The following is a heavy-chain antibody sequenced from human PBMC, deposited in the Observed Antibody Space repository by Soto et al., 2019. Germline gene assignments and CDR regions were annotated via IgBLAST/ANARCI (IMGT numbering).Heavy chain of an antibody. CDR1: GGSISSYY. V-gene: IGHV4-4*07. CDR2: IYPSGST. J-gene: IGHJ5*02. D-gene: IGHD4-17*01. CDR3: ARATQRGYSDFNWLXX. Sequence: QVQLQESGPGLVKPSETLSLTCTVSGGSISSYYWSWIRQPAGKALEWIGRIYPSGSTNYHPSLKSRVTMSVDTSKNQFSLKLRSVTAADTAVYYCARATQRGYSDFNWLXXXGQGTL.